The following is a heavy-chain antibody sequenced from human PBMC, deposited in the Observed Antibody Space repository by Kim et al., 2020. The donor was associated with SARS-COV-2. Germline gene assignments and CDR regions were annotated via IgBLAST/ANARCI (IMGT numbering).Heavy chain of an antibody. D-gene: IGHD3-16*01. Sequence: GGSLILSCAASGFPFSRFSMFWVRQAPGKGLELVSHISASRSSIYYADSVKGRFTVSSDNADNSLYLQMSSLRHEDTAVYYCARDHNWAFDYWGRGTLVT. V-gene: IGHV3-48*02. CDR2: ISASRSSI. CDR1: GFPFSRFS. CDR3: ARDHNWAFDY. J-gene: IGHJ4*02.